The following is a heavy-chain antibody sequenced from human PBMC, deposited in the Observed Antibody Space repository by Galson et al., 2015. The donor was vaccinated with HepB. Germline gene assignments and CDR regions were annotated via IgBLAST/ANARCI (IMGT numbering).Heavy chain of an antibody. V-gene: IGHV3-23*01. CDR3: AKEPNYDSSGYSLNWFDP. D-gene: IGHD3-22*01. CDR1: GFTFSSYA. J-gene: IGHJ5*02. CDR2: ISGSGGST. Sequence: SLRLSCAASGFTFSSYAMSWVRQAPGKGLEWVSTISGSGGSTYYADPVQGRFTISRDNSKNTLYLQMNSLRAEDTAVYYCAKEPNYDSSGYSLNWFDPWGQGTLVTVSS.